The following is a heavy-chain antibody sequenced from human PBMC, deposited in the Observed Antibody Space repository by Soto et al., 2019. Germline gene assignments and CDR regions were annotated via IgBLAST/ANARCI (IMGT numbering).Heavy chain of an antibody. CDR2: INPNSGGT. D-gene: IGHD1-26*01. J-gene: IGHJ3*02. CDR3: ATCIVGATTGAFDI. V-gene: IGHV1-2*04. CDR1: GYTFTGYY. Sequence: ASVKVSYKASGYTFTGYYMHWVRQAPGQGLEWMGWINPNSGGTNYAQKFQGWVTMTRDTSISTAYMELSRLRSDDTAVYYCATCIVGATTGAFDIWGQGTMVTVSS.